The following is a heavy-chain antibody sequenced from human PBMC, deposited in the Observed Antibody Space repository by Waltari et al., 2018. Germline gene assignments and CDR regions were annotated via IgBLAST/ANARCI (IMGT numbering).Heavy chain of an antibody. CDR1: GGAFRAYS. CDR3: ARGIERGNSYGRLDY. J-gene: IGHJ4*02. V-gene: IGHV1-69*12. D-gene: IGHD5-18*01. CDR2: IIPITTTA. Sequence: QVQLVQSGAEVKKPGSSVKVSCKASGGAFRAYSFSWVRQAPGQGLEWMGGIIPITTTANYAQRFQGRVAITADESTTTVYMEVSSLGSDDTAVYYCARGIERGNSYGRLDYWGQGALVTVSS.